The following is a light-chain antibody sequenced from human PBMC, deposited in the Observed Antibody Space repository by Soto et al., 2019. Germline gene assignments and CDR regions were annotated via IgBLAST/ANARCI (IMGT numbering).Light chain of an antibody. Sequence: QSALTQPASVSGSPGQSITTSCTGTSSDIGGYNYVSWYQQRPGEVPKLMIYKVSSRPSGVSSRFSGSKSGNTASLTISGLQAEDEADYYCSSYTSSTLGVFGTGTKLTVL. CDR1: SSDIGGYNY. CDR2: KVS. CDR3: SSYTSSTLGV. V-gene: IGLV2-14*01. J-gene: IGLJ1*01.